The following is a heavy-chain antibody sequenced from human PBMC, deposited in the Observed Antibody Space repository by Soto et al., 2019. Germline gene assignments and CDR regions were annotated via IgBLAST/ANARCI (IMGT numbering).Heavy chain of an antibody. J-gene: IGHJ4*02. CDR3: TTDPFRAGFDY. Sequence: EVQLVESGGGLVKPGGSLRLSCAASGFSFSNAWMSWVRQAPGKGLEWVGRIKSKTDGGTTDYAAPVKGRFTISRDDSKNTLYLQMNSLKTEDTAVYYCTTDPFRAGFDYWGQGTLVTVSS. CDR1: GFSFSNAW. V-gene: IGHV3-15*01. CDR2: IKSKTDGGTT.